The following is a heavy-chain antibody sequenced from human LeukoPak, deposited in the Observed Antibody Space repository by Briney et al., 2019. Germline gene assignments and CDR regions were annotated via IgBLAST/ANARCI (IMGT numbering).Heavy chain of an antibody. V-gene: IGHV3-23*01. CDR3: AKGGRGSTCYMDV. Sequence: GSLRLCGAAAVFTFSCYAMSWGREPPAKGVGWGSAISGSGGSTYYADSVKGRFTISRDNSKNTLYLQMNSLRAEDTAVYYCAKGGRGSTCYMDVWGKGTTVTVSS. J-gene: IGHJ6*03. D-gene: IGHD3-10*01. CDR1: VFTFSCYA. CDR2: ISGSGGST.